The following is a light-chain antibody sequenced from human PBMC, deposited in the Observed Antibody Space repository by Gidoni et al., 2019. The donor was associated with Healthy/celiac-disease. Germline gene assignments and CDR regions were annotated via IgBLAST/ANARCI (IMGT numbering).Light chain of an antibody. V-gene: IGKV4-1*01. CDR1: QSVLYSSNHKNY. J-gene: IGKJ1*01. CDR2: WAS. Sequence: DIVMTQSPDSLAVSLGERAPINCKSSQSVLYSSNHKNYLAWYQQKPGQPPKLLIYWASTRESGVPDRFSGSGSGTDFTLTISSLQAEDVAVYYCQQYYSTPPWTFGQGTKVEIK. CDR3: QQYYSTPPWT.